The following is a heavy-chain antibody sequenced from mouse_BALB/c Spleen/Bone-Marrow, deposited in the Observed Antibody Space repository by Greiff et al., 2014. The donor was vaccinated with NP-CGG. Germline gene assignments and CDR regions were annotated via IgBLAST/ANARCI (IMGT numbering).Heavy chain of an antibody. CDR2: IDPANGNT. CDR1: GFNIKDTY. Sequence: EVHLVESGAELVKPGASVKLSCTASGFNIKDTYMRWVKQRPEQGLEWIGRIDPANGNTKYDPKFQGKATITADTSSNTAYLQLSSLTSEDTAVYYCALYYDYDVGYWGQGTTLTVSS. V-gene: IGHV14-3*02. D-gene: IGHD2-4*01. CDR3: ALYYDYDVGY. J-gene: IGHJ2*01.